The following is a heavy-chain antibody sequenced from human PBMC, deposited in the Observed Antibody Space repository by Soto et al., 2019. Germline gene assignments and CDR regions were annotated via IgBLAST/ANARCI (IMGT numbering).Heavy chain of an antibody. CDR1: GYTFHNYG. Sequence: ASGKVSCNASGYTFHNYGGNWVRHAHGHGLEWMGRISAYNYNTHYAQNFEGRVTMTTDTSTSTAYMELRSLRSDDTAIYYCATLTGVFRLFLDYCVQVTPVTVS. CDR3: ATLTGVFRLFLDY. CDR2: ISAYNYNT. V-gene: IGHV1-18*01. J-gene: IGHJ4*02. D-gene: IGHD3-16*01.